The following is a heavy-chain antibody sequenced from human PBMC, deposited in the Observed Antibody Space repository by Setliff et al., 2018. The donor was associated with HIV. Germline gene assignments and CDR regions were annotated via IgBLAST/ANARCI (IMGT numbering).Heavy chain of an antibody. V-gene: IGHV4-39*01. CDR2: ISDSATT. J-gene: IGHJ3*02. CDR3: ARSKTFYDFWGGYYTHGAFKI. Sequence: SETLSLTCVVSGGAITNSRHYWVWIRQSPGKGLEWIGTRISDSATTSVNPSLKSRVTISVDTSKNQFSLNLTSVTAADTAVYYCARSKTFYDFWGGYYTHGAFKIWGLGTMVTVSS. CDR1: GGAITNSRHY. D-gene: IGHD3-3*01.